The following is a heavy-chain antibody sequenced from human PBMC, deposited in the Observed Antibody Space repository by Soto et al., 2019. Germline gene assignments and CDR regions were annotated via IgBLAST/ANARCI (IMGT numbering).Heavy chain of an antibody. V-gene: IGHV3-30*18. CDR3: AKEAPPGGDFWSGPQFDY. Sequence: PVGSLRLSCAASGFTFSSYGMHWVRQAPGKGLEWVAVISYDGSNKYYADSVKGRFTISRDNSKNTLYLQMNSLRAEDTAVYYCAKEAPPGGDFWSGPQFDYWGQGTLVTVSS. CDR1: GFTFSSYG. CDR2: ISYDGSNK. D-gene: IGHD3-3*01. J-gene: IGHJ4*02.